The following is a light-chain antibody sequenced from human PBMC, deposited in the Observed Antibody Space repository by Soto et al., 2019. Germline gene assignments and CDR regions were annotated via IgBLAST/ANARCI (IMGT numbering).Light chain of an antibody. Sequence: EIVMTQSPATLSVSPGEGATLSCRASQNIRTKLAWYQQKPGQAPRLLIYDASTRATGIPDRFSGSGSGTDFTLTISRLEPEDFAVYYCQQYGSSPITFGQGTRLEIK. V-gene: IGKV3-20*01. CDR3: QQYGSSPIT. CDR2: DAS. CDR1: QNIRTK. J-gene: IGKJ5*01.